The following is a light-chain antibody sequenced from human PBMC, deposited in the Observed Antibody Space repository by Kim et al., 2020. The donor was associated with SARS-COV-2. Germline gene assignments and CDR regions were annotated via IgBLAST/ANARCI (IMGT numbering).Light chain of an antibody. V-gene: IGKV3-20*01. Sequence: EIVLTQSPGTLSLSPGERATLSCRASQSVSSSYLAWYQQKPGQAPRLLIYGASSRVTGIPDRFSGSGSGTDFTLTISRLEPEDFAVYYCQQYGSSPPYTFGQGTNLEI. CDR3: QQYGSSPPYT. CDR2: GAS. CDR1: QSVSSSY. J-gene: IGKJ2*01.